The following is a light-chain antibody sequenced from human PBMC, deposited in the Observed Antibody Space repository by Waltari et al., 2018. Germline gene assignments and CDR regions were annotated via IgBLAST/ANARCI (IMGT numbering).Light chain of an antibody. V-gene: IGKV1-33*01. Sequence: DSQMTQSPSSLSASVGDRVTITCQASQDISNYLNWYQQKQRKPPKLLIYDAFNLETGVPSRFSGSGSGTDFTFTISSLQTEDIATYYCQQYDNLPRFGGGTKVEIK. J-gene: IGKJ4*01. CDR3: QQYDNLPR. CDR1: QDISNY. CDR2: DAF.